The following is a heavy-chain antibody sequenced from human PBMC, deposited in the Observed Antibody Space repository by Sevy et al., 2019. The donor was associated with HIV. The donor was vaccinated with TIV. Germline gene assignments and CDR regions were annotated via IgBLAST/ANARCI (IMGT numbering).Heavy chain of an antibody. V-gene: IGHV4-59*08. CDR1: GGSISSYY. CDR2: IYYSGST. CDR3: ARHNKHYDFWSDLNWFDP. Sequence: SQTLSLTCTVSGGSISSYYWSWIRQPPGKGLEWIGYIYYSGSTNYNPSLTSRVTISVDTSKNQFSLKLSSVTAADTAVYYCARHNKHYDFWSDLNWFDPWGQGTLVTVSS. J-gene: IGHJ5*02. D-gene: IGHD3-3*01.